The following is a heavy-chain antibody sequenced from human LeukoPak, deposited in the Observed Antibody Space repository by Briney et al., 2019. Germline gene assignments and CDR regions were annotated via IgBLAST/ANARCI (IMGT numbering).Heavy chain of an antibody. CDR2: ISSSGSTI. J-gene: IGHJ4*02. V-gene: IGHV3-48*03. CDR3: ARDPVCDH. CDR1: GFTFSSYE. Sequence: GGSLRLSCAASGFTFSSYEMNRVRQAPGKGLEWVSYISSSGSTIYYADSVKGRFTISRDNGKDSLYLQMNSLRAEDTAVYYCARDPVCDHWGQGTLVTVSS.